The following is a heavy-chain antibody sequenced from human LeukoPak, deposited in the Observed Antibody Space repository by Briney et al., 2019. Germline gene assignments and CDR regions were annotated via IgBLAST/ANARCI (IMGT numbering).Heavy chain of an antibody. CDR1: GGSISSYY. CDR2: IYYSGST. V-gene: IGHV4-59*01. J-gene: IGHJ4*02. Sequence: SSETLSLTCTVSGGSISSYYWSWIRQPPGKGLEWIGYIYYSGSTNYNPSLQSRVTISVDTSKNQFSLKLSSVTAADTAVYYCARDVGIRFDYWGQGNLVTVSS. D-gene: IGHD6-13*01. CDR3: ARDVGIRFDY.